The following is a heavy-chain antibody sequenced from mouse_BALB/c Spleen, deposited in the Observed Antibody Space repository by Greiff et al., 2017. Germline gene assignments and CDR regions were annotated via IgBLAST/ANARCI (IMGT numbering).Heavy chain of an antibody. CDR1: GFNIKDYY. CDR3: NAGNYFDY. Sequence: DVQLQESGAELVRSGASVKLSCTASGFNIKDYYMHWVKQRPEQGLEWIGWIDPENGDTEYAPKFQGKATMTADTSSNTAYLQLSSLTSEDTAVYYCNAGNYFDYWGQGTTLTVSS. J-gene: IGHJ2*01. CDR2: IDPENGDT. V-gene: IGHV14-4*02.